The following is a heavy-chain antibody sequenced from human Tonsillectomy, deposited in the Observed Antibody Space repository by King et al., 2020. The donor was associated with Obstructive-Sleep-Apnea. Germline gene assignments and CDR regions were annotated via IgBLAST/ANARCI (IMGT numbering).Heavy chain of an antibody. CDR2: ISSSGSAR. CDR1: GFSFSTYS. J-gene: IGHJ4*02. Sequence: QLVQSGGGLVQPGGSLRLSCTASGFSFSTYSMNWVRQAPGKGLEWVAFISSSGSARYYAESVKGRFTISRDNAKNSLHLQMSSLRADDTAVYYCVREPYGSGSLFDFWGQGTLVTVSS. D-gene: IGHD3-10*01. V-gene: IGHV3-48*04. CDR3: VREPYGSGSLFDF.